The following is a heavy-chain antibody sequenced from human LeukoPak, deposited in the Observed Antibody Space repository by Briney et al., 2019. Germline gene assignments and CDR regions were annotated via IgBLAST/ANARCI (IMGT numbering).Heavy chain of an antibody. Sequence: ALVKVSCKASGYTFTSYGISWVRQAPGQGLEWMGWISAYNGNTNYAQKLQGRVTMTTDTSTSTAYMELRSLRSDDTAVYYCAREFGVYYYGSGSTNWYFDLWGRGTLVTVSS. CDR2: ISAYNGNT. V-gene: IGHV1-18*01. CDR1: GYTFTSYG. D-gene: IGHD3-10*01. CDR3: AREFGVYYYGSGSTNWYFDL. J-gene: IGHJ2*01.